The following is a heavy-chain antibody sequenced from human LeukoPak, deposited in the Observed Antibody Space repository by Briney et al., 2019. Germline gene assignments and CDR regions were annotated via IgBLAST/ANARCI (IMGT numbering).Heavy chain of an antibody. CDR3: ARGINWGSGDWLDP. CDR1: GSTFSSYW. Sequence: PGGSLRLSCAASGSTFSSYWMHWVRQAPGKGLVWVSRINSDGSRASYADSVKGRFTISRDNAKNTLYLQMNSLRAEDTAVYYCARGINWGSGDWLDPWGQGTLVTVSS. CDR2: INSDGSRA. V-gene: IGHV3-74*01. J-gene: IGHJ5*02. D-gene: IGHD7-27*01.